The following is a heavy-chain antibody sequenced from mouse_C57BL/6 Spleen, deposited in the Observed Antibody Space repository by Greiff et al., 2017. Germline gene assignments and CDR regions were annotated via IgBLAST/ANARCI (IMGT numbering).Heavy chain of an antibody. CDR2: ILPGSGST. Sequence: QVQLQQSGAELMKPGASVKLSCKATGYTFTGYWIEWVKQRPGHGLEWIGEILPGSGSTTYNEKFKGKATFTADTSSNTAYMQLSSLTTEDSAIYYCARPDRPRITTVVADPWYFDVWGTGTTVTVAS. CDR3: ARPDRPRITTVVADPWYFDV. CDR1: GYTFTGYW. V-gene: IGHV1-9*01. J-gene: IGHJ1*03. D-gene: IGHD1-1*01.